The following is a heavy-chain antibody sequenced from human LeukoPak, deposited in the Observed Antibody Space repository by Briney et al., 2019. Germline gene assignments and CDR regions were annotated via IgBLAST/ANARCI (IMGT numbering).Heavy chain of an antibody. V-gene: IGHV1-3*01. CDR1: GYTFTSYA. CDR3: AREDRRGPSIAVAGPDY. J-gene: IGHJ4*02. CDR2: INAGNGNT. Sequence: GASVKVSCKASGYTFTSYAMHWVRQAPGQRLEWMGWINAGNGNTKYSQKFQGRVTITRDTSASTAYMELSSLRSEDTAVYYCAREDRRGPSIAVAGPDYWGQGTLVTVSS. D-gene: IGHD6-19*01.